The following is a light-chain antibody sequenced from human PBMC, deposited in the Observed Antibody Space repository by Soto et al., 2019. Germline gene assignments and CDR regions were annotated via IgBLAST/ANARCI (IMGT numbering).Light chain of an antibody. J-gene: IGKJ1*01. V-gene: IGKV3-11*01. CDR3: QQSYSTAKT. CDR2: DAS. CDR1: HSISNY. Sequence: IVLTQSPATLSVSPGERATLSCRASHSISNYLAWYQQKPGQAPRLLIYDASTRATGIPARFSGSGSGTDFTLTISSLQREDFATYYCQQSYSTAKTFGQGTKVDI.